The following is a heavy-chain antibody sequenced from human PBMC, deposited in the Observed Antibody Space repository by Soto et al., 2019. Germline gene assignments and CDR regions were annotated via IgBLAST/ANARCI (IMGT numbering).Heavy chain of an antibody. CDR3: ARDQVVIIPTCYYYGMDV. J-gene: IGHJ6*02. CDR1: GGSISSGGYY. CDR2: IYYSGST. D-gene: IGHD3-3*01. Sequence: TLSLTCTVSGGSISSGGYYWSWIRQHPGKGLEWIGYIYYSGSTYYNPSLKSRVTISVDTSKNQFSLKLSSVTAADTAVYYCARDQVVIIPTCYYYGMDVWGQGTTVTVSS. V-gene: IGHV4-31*03.